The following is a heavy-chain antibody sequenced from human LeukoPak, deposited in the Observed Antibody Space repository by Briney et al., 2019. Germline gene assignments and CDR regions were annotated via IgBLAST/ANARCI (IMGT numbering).Heavy chain of an antibody. V-gene: IGHV3-21*01. CDR1: GFTFSSYS. D-gene: IGHD6-19*01. CDR3: ARVPGGWYGKENSYYYYGMDV. J-gene: IGHJ6*04. CDR2: ISSSSSYI. Sequence: GGSLRLSCAASGFTFSSYSMNWVRQAPGKGLEWVSFISSSSSYIYYADSVKGRFTISRDNAKNSLYLQMNSLRAEDTAVYYCARVPGGWYGKENSYYYYGMDVWGKGTTVTVSS.